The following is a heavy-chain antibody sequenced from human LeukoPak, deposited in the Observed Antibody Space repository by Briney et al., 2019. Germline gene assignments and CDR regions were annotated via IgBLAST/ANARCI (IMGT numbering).Heavy chain of an antibody. CDR2: IYYRGST. Sequence: PSETLSLTCTVSGGSISSYYWSWIRQPPGKGLEWIAYIYYRGSTNYNPSLKSRVTTSVDTSKNQFSLKLSSVTAADTAVYYCARRTTGTGPFDYWGQGTLVTVSS. J-gene: IGHJ4*02. V-gene: IGHV4-59*08. CDR3: ARRTTGTGPFDY. CDR1: GGSISSYY. D-gene: IGHD1-1*01.